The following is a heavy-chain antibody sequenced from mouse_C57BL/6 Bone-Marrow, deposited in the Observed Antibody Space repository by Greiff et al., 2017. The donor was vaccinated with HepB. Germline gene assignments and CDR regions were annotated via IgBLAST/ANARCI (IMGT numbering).Heavy chain of an antibody. CDR1: GFTFSSYG. Sequence: EVMLVESGGDLVKPGGSLKLSCAASGFTFSSYGMSWVRQTPDKRLEWVATISSGGSYTYYPDSVKGRFTISRDNAKNTLYLQMSSLKSEDTAMYYCARQCLNYYGSSSYFDYWGQGTTLTVSS. J-gene: IGHJ2*01. V-gene: IGHV5-6*02. CDR2: ISSGGSYT. CDR3: ARQCLNYYGSSSYFDY. D-gene: IGHD1-1*01.